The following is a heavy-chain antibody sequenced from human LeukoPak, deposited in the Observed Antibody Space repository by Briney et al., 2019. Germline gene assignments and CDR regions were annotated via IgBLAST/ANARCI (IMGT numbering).Heavy chain of an antibody. CDR3: TRPGLGYCSSTSCPGWVDV. CDR2: IRSKANSYAT. D-gene: IGHD2-2*01. J-gene: IGHJ6*04. CDR1: GFTFSGSA. V-gene: IGHV3-73*01. Sequence: GGSLKLSCAASGFTFSGSAMHWVRQDSGKGLEWVGRIRSKANSYATAYAASVKGRFTISRDDSKNTAYLQMNSLKTEDTAVYYCTRPGLGYCSSTSCPGWVDVWGKGTTVTVSS.